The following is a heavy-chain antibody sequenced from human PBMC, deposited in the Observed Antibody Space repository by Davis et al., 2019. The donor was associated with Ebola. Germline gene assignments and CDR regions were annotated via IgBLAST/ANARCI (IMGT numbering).Heavy chain of an antibody. J-gene: IGHJ6*02. V-gene: IGHV3-74*01. D-gene: IGHD2-2*01. CDR2: IKTDGSTT. Sequence: HTGGSLRLSCAASGSTFSNYYMHWVRQAPGKGLEWVARIKTDGSTTRYADSVKGRFTISRDNTKNTLYLQMNSLRGEDTAVYYCVRDTSHQLPHWLYYFYGMDVWGQGTTVTVSS. CDR1: GSTFSNYY. CDR3: VRDTSHQLPHWLYYFYGMDV.